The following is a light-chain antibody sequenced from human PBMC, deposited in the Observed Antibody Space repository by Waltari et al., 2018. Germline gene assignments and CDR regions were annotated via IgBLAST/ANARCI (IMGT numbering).Light chain of an antibody. CDR3: VLYMGSGTVV. Sequence: QTVVTQEPSFSVSPGGTVTLTCGLSSGSVSTSYYPSWYQQTPGQAPRTLIYSTNTRSSGVPGRFSGSILGNKAALTITGAQADDESDYYCVLYMGSGTVVFGGGTKLTVL. J-gene: IGLJ2*01. CDR1: SGSVSTSYY. CDR2: STN. V-gene: IGLV8-61*01.